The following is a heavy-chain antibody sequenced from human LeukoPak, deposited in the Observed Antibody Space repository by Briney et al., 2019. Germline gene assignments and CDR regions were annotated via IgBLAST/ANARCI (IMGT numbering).Heavy chain of an antibody. CDR2: IKQDGSEE. J-gene: IGHJ4*02. CDR3: ARTRDRGGYYFDY. V-gene: IGHV3-7*01. CDR1: GFTFSSYW. Sequence: GGSLRLSCAASGFTFSSYWMSWVRQATGKGLEWVANIKQDGSEEYYVDSVKGRFTISRDNAKNSLYLQMNSLRAEDTAVYYCARTRDRGGYYFDYWGQGTLVTVSS. D-gene: IGHD3-22*01.